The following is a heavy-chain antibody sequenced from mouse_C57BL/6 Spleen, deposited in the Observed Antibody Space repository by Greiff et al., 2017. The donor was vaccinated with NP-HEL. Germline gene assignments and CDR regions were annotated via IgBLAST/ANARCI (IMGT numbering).Heavy chain of an antibody. J-gene: IGHJ2*01. D-gene: IGHD2-4*01. V-gene: IGHV5-16*01. CDR2: INYDGSST. Sequence: EVQLQESEGGLVQPGSSMKLSCTASGFTFSDYYMAWVRQVPEKGLEWVANINYDGSSTYYLDSLKSRFIISRDNAKNILYLQMSSLKSEDTATYYCARDRYDYVSGGFDYWGQGTTLTVSS. CDR3: ARDRYDYVSGGFDY. CDR1: GFTFSDYY.